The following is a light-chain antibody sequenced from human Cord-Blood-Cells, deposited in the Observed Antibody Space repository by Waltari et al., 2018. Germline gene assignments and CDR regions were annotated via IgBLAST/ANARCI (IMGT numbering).Light chain of an antibody. J-gene: IGLJ3*02. CDR2: DVS. V-gene: IGLV2-14*01. CDR3: SSYTSSSTLDWV. Sequence: QSALTQPASVSGSPGQSITIPCTGTSSDVGGSNSVSLYQQHPGKAPKLMIYDVSNRPSGVSNRFSGSKSGNTASLTISGLQAEDEADYYCSSYTSSSTLDWVFGGGTKLTVL. CDR1: SSDVGGSNS.